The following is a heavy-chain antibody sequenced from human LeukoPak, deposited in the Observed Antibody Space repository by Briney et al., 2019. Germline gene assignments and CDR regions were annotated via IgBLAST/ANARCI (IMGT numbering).Heavy chain of an antibody. CDR3: ARDVGATTFDAFDI. Sequence: SETLSLTCTVSGYSISSGYYWGWIRQPPGKGLEWIGNIYPTGSTYYNPSLKSRVTISVDTSKNQFSLKLSSVTAADTAVYYCARDVGATTFDAFDIWGQGTMVTVSS. CDR1: GYSISSGYY. V-gene: IGHV4-38-2*02. CDR2: IYPTGST. J-gene: IGHJ3*02. D-gene: IGHD1-26*01.